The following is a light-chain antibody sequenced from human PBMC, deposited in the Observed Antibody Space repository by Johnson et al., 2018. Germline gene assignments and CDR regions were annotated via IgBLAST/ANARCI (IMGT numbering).Light chain of an antibody. CDR2: ENN. CDR1: SSNIGNNY. CDR3: GTWDSSLSAGNG. J-gene: IGLJ1*01. V-gene: IGLV1-51*02. Sequence: QSVLTQPPSVSAAPGQKVTISCSGSSSNIGNNYVSWYQQLPGTAPKLLIYENNKRPSGIPDRFSGSKSGTSATLGITGLQTGDEADYYWGTWDSSLSAGNGFGTGTKVPVL.